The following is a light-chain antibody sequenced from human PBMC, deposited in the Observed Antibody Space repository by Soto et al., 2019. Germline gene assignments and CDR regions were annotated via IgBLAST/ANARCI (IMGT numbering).Light chain of an antibody. CDR3: QQSYSTPRT. J-gene: IGKJ1*01. V-gene: IGKV1-39*01. CDR2: AAS. Sequence: IQMTQSPSSLSASVGDRVTITCRASQTISNYLNWYQQKPGKAPKLLIYAASSLQSGVPSRFSGSGSGTDFTLSISSLRPEDFATYYCQQSYSTPRTFGQGTKVDIK. CDR1: QTISNY.